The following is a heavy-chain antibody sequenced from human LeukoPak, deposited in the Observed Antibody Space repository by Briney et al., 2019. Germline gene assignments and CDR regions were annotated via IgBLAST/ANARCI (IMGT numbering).Heavy chain of an antibody. CDR3: ARDIVDGSGSYQDY. J-gene: IGHJ4*02. D-gene: IGHD3-10*01. Sequence: PSETLSLTCAVYGGSFSGYYWSWIRQPPGKGLEWIGEINHSGSTNYNPSLKSRVTISVDTSKNQFSLKLSSVTAADTAAYYCARDIVDGSGSYQDYWGQGTLVTVSS. V-gene: IGHV4-34*01. CDR1: GGSFSGYY. CDR2: INHSGST.